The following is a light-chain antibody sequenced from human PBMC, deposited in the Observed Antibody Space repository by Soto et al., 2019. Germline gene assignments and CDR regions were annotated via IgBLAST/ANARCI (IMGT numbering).Light chain of an antibody. CDR1: QSITTW. J-gene: IGKJ4*01. CDR3: QQYNTYPLT. V-gene: IGKV1-5*03. Sequence: DMQMTQSPSTLSASVGERVTITSRASQSITTWLAWYQQKPGKAPKLLIYKASSLEGGVPSRFSGSGSGTEFNITISSLQPDDFATYYCQQYNTYPLTFGGGTTVEIK. CDR2: KAS.